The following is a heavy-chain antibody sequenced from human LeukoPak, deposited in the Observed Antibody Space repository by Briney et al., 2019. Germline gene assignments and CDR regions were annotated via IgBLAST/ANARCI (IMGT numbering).Heavy chain of an antibody. CDR2: IYYSGST. D-gene: IGHD4-23*01. J-gene: IGHJ3*02. Sequence: SETLSLTCTVSGGSISSYYWSWIRQPPGKGLEWIGYIYYSGSTNYNPSLKSRVTISVDTSKNQFSLKLSSVTAADTAVYYCARTVVTPGDAFDIWGQGTMVTVSS. CDR3: ARTVVTPGDAFDI. CDR1: GGSISSYY. V-gene: IGHV4-59*12.